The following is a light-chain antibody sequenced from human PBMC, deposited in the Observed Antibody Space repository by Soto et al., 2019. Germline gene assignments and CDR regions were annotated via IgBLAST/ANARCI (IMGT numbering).Light chain of an antibody. CDR2: DAS. J-gene: IGKJ1*01. CDR3: QHYKTYSRT. V-gene: IGKV1-5*01. Sequence: DIQMTQSPSTLSSSVGDRVTITCRASESISNWLAWYQQKPGKAPKLLIHDASTLESEVSSRFSGSGSGTEFTLTIRSLRPDDFATYYCQHYKTYSRTFGQGTKVEIK. CDR1: ESISNW.